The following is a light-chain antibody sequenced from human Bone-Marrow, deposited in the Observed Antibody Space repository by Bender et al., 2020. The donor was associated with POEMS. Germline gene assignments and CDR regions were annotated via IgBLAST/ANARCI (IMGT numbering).Light chain of an antibody. CDR3: AAWEDSLNGWV. V-gene: IGLV2-14*02. J-gene: IGLJ3*02. CDR1: SSDFGGYYL. CDR2: EGN. Sequence: QSALTQPASVSGSPGQSITISCTGTSSDFGGYYLVSWFQQHPGKVPKLMIYEGNKRPSGVPDRFSGSKSGTSASLAISGLQSEDEADYYCAAWEDSLNGWVFGGGTKLTVL.